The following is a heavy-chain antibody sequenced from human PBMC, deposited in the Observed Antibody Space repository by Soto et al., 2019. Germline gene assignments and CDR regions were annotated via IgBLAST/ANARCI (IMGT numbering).Heavy chain of an antibody. CDR1: GFTFSSYS. CDR3: ARRIYGSGSYHDAFDI. V-gene: IGHV3-21*01. D-gene: IGHD3-10*01. J-gene: IGHJ3*02. Sequence: GGSLRLSCAASGFTFSSYSMNWVRQAPGKGLEWVSSISSSSSYIYYADSVKGRFTNARDNAKNSLYLQMNSLSAEDAAVYYWARRIYGSGSYHDAFDIWGQGTMVTVSS. CDR2: ISSSSSYI.